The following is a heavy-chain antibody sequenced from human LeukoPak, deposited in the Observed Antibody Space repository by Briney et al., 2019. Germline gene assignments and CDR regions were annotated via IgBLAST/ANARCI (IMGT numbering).Heavy chain of an antibody. V-gene: IGHV4-34*01. Sequence: SETLSLTCAVYGGSFSGYYWSWIRQPPGKGLEWIGEIKHSGSTNYNPSLKSRVTISVDTSKNQFSLKLSSVTAADTAVYYCARGHGSRGSGWYDYWGQGTLVTVSS. J-gene: IGHJ4*02. CDR3: ARGHGSRGSGWYDY. CDR2: IKHSGST. D-gene: IGHD6-19*01. CDR1: GGSFSGYY.